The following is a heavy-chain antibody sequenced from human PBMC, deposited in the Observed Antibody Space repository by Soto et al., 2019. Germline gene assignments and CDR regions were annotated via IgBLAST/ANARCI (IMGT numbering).Heavy chain of an antibody. J-gene: IGHJ4*02. D-gene: IGHD3-22*01. CDR2: INWNGGST. CDR3: ARGVDYYDSSGREY. CDR1: GFTFDDYG. Sequence: GESLKISCAASGFTFDDYGMSWVRQAPGKGLEWVSGINWNGGSTGYADSVKGRFTISRDNAKNSLYLQMNSLRAEDTALYYCARGVDYYDSSGREYWGQGTLVTVSS. V-gene: IGHV3-20*04.